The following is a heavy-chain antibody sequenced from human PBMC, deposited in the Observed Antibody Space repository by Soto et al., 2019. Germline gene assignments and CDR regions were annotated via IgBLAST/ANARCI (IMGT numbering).Heavy chain of an antibody. J-gene: IGHJ4*02. V-gene: IGHV3-23*01. Sequence: WGSLRLSCKASGFTFRSYAMSWVRHTPGKGLEWVSGISDRGDTTRYADSVKGRFTISRDTSKNTLYLQLNTLRADDTAVYYCAKDKPGTTSFDYWGQGTLVTVSS. CDR1: GFTFRSYA. CDR2: ISDRGDTT. D-gene: IGHD1-1*01. CDR3: AKDKPGTTSFDY.